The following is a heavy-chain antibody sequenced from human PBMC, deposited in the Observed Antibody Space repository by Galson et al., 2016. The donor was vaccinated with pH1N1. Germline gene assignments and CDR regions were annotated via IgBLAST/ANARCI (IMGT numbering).Heavy chain of an antibody. CDR2: IIPIFNTT. V-gene: IGHV1-69*13. J-gene: IGHJ2*01. CDR1: GGTFGRYG. Sequence: SVKVSCKASGGTFGRYGINWVRQAPGQGLEWMGGIIPIFNTTKYAQNFQGRVTITADESTTTAYMELSSLRFEDTAVYYCAREDYYDTDLSDWYFDLWGRGTRLTVSS. CDR3: AREDYYDTDLSDWYFDL. D-gene: IGHD3-22*01.